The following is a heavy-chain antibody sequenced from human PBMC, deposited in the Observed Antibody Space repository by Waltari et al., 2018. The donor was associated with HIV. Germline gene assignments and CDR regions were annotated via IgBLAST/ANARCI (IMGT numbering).Heavy chain of an antibody. Sequence: QVQLQESGPGLVKPSETLSLTCTVSGGSISSYYWSWIRQPPGKGLEWIGYIYYSGSTNYNPSLKSRVTISVDTSKNQFSLKLSSVTAADTAVYYCALLPSVARYGMYVWGQGTTVTVSS. J-gene: IGHJ6*02. D-gene: IGHD2-15*01. CDR3: ALLPSVARYGMYV. CDR2: IYYSGST. CDR1: GGSISSYY. V-gene: IGHV4-59*01.